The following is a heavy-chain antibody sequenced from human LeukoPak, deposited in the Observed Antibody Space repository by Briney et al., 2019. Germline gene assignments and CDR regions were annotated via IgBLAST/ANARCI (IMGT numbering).Heavy chain of an antibody. CDR2: IYSGNST. CDR3: AKLSGTSCFLDY. J-gene: IGHJ4*02. Sequence: GGSLRLSCAASGFTVSSNYMSWVRQAPGKGLEWVSVIYSGNSTYYADSVKGRFTISRDNSKNTLYLQMNSLRAEDTAVYYCAKLSGTSCFLDYWGQGTLVTVSS. D-gene: IGHD2-2*01. CDR1: GFTVSSNY. V-gene: IGHV3-53*01.